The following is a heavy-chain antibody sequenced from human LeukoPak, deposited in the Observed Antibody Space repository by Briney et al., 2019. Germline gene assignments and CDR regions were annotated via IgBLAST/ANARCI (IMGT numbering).Heavy chain of an antibody. J-gene: IGHJ4*02. CDR1: GDSMTNYY. Sequence: SETLSLTCTVSGDSMTNYYWNWIRQPPGKGLEWIGYIHHSGTTNYNPSLKSRLTMSVDTSKNQFSLKLSSVTAADTAVYYCARGVTPGDILTGSYPDYWGQGTLVTVSS. CDR3: ARGVTPGDILTGSYPDY. V-gene: IGHV4-59*12. CDR2: IHHSGTT. D-gene: IGHD3-9*01.